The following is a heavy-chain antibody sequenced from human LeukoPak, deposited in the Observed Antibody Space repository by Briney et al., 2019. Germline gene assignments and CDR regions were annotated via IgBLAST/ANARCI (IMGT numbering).Heavy chain of an antibody. Sequence: GRPLRLSCAASGFTFSSYAMHWVRQAPGKGLEWVAVISYDRSITYYADSVKGRFTLSCDNSKNTLYLQMNSLSPEDTAVYYCARDATAVNNLPSYYFDYWGQGTLVTVSS. J-gene: IGHJ4*02. D-gene: IGHD6-19*01. CDR2: ISYDRSIT. CDR3: ARDATAVNNLPSYYFDY. CDR1: GFTFSSYA. V-gene: IGHV3-30-3*01.